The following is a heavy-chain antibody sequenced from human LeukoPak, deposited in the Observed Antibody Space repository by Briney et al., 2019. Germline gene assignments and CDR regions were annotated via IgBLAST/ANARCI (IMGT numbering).Heavy chain of an antibody. Sequence: PGGSLRLSCAASGFTFSDYDMHWVRQATGKGLEWVSAIGTAGDTYYAGSVKGRFTNSRENAKNSLYLQMNSLRAGDTAVYYCARVAKERVGGVYYFDYWGQGTLVTVSS. CDR2: IGTAGDT. CDR1: GFTFSDYD. V-gene: IGHV3-13*01. J-gene: IGHJ4*02. D-gene: IGHD1-1*01. CDR3: ARVAKERVGGVYYFDY.